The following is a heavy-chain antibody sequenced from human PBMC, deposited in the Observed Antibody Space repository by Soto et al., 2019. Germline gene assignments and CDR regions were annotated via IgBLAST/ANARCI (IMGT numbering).Heavy chain of an antibody. CDR2: FDPEDGET. CDR1: GYTLTELS. V-gene: IGHV1-24*01. D-gene: IGHD1-1*01. CDR3: ALRKGYPRHYYFDY. Sequence: ASLKVSCKFSGYTLTELSIRWVRQAPGKKHEWMGGFDPEDGETIYAQKFQGRVTMTEDTSTDTAYMELSSLRSEDTAVYYCALRKGYPRHYYFDYWGQGTLVTVSS. J-gene: IGHJ4*02.